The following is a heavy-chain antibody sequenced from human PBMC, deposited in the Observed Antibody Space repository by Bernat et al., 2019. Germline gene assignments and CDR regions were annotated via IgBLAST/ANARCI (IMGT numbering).Heavy chain of an antibody. J-gene: IGHJ4*02. V-gene: IGHV3-66*01. D-gene: IGHD4-17*01. CDR1: GFTVSSNY. CDR3: ERVTGGNNYGDYGSAEPEDY. Sequence: EVQLVESGGGLVQPGGSLRPSCAASGFTVSSNYMSWVRQAPGKGLESAPGIYSGGSTYYAYSVKGGVTNSRDNPKNTRYLQMNGLRAEDTAVYYCERVTGGNNYGDYGSAEPEDYWGQGTLVTVSS. CDR2: IYSGGST.